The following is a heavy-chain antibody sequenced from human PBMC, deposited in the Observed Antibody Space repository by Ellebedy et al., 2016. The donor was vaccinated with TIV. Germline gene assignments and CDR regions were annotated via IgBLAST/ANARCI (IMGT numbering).Heavy chain of an antibody. V-gene: IGHV4-4*02. CDR2: VLYTGST. CDR3: ARVLGGCRGTSCYPYP. CDR1: GVSISTGNW. J-gene: IGHJ5*02. D-gene: IGHD2-2*01. Sequence: SETLSLTCAVSGVSISTGNWWTWVRQSPGNGLEWIGEVLYTGSTNYNPSLRSRFSMSVDMSNNQFSLRMNSVTAADTAIYYCARVLGGCRGTSCYPYPWGQGIQVTVSS.